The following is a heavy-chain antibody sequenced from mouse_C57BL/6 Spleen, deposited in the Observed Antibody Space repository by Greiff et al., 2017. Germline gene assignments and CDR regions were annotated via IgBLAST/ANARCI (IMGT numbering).Heavy chain of an antibody. J-gene: IGHJ1*03. CDR2: IWRGGST. CDR3: ARPSDGYYEYFDV. V-gene: IGHV2-2*01. Sequence: VMLVESGPGLVQPSQSLSITCTVSGFSLTSYGVHWVRQSPGKGLEWLGVIWRGGSTDYNAAFISRLSISKDNSKSQVFFKMNSLQADDTAIYYCARPSDGYYEYFDVWGTGTTVTVSS. D-gene: IGHD2-3*01. CDR1: GFSLTSYG.